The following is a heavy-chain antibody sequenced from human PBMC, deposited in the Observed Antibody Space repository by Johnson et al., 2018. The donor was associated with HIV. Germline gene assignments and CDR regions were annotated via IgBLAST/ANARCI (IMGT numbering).Heavy chain of an antibody. Sequence: QLVESGGGLIHPGGSLRLSCAASGFTFSNYAMSWVRQAPGKGLEWVSGISWNSGSIGYADSVKGRFTISRDNAKNSLYLQMNSLRAEDTAVYYCARGDDSSAWGAFDIWGQGTMVTVSS. J-gene: IGHJ3*02. CDR1: GFTFSNYA. D-gene: IGHD3-22*01. V-gene: IGHV3-9*01. CDR3: ARGDDSSAWGAFDI. CDR2: ISWNSGSI.